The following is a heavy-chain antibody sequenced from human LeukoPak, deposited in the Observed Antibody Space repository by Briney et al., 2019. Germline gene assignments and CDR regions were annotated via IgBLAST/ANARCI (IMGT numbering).Heavy chain of an antibody. CDR1: GYTFINYY. V-gene: IGHV1-46*01. CDR3: AREAYGSGRRLGMDV. D-gene: IGHD3-10*01. J-gene: IGHJ6*02. Sequence: ASVKVSCKASGYTFINYYMHWVRQAPGQGVEWMGIINPSGGSTSYAQKFQGRVTMTRDTSTSTVDMELSSLKFEDTAVYYCAREAYGSGRRLGMDVWGQGTTVTVSS. CDR2: INPSGGST.